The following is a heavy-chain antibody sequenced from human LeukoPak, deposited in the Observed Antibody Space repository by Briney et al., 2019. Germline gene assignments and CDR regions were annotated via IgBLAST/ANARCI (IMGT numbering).Heavy chain of an antibody. Sequence: ASVKVSCKASGYTFTSYDINWVRQATGQGLEWMGWMNPNSGNTGYAQKFQGRVTITRNTSISTAYMELSSLRSEDTAVYYCARGRDYCTNGVCYMYFDYWGQGTLVTVSS. CDR3: ARGRDYCTNGVCYMYFDY. J-gene: IGHJ4*02. V-gene: IGHV1-8*03. CDR1: GYTFTSYD. D-gene: IGHD2-8*01. CDR2: MNPNSGNT.